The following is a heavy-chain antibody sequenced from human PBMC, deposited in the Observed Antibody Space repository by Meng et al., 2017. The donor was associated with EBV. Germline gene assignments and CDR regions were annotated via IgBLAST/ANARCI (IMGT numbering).Heavy chain of an antibody. CDR3: ARGLDYFDY. CDR1: VYTFTSYG. V-gene: IGHV1-18*01. CDR2: ISAYNGNT. J-gene: IGHJ4*02. Sequence: VHLVRFGAEGKQPGAEVKVSGKASVYTFTSYGISWVRQAPGQGLEWMGWISAYNGNTNYAQKLQGRVTMTTDTSTSTAYMELRSLRSDDTAVYYCARGLDYFDYWGQGTLVTVSS.